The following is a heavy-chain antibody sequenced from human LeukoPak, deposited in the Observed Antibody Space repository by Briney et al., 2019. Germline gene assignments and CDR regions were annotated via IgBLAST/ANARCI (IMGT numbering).Heavy chain of an antibody. Sequence: GRSLRLSCAASGFTFSNYGMHWVRQAPGKGLEWVAIISHDGTNKYHADSVKGRFTISRDNSKNTLYLQMNTLRAEDTAVYYCAKDLCGGDCYSFDFWGQGTLVTVSS. CDR3: AKDLCGGDCYSFDF. CDR1: GFTFSNYG. J-gene: IGHJ4*02. CDR2: ISHDGTNK. D-gene: IGHD2-21*02. V-gene: IGHV3-30*18.